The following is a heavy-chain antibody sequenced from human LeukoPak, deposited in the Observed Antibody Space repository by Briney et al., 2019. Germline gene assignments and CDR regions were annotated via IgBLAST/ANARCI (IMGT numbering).Heavy chain of an antibody. V-gene: IGHV5-51*01. CDR2: IYPGDSDT. D-gene: IGHD6-13*01. CDR1: GYSFTSYW. CDR3: ARTYSSSHYYFDY. Sequence: GESLKISCKGSGYSFTSYWIGWVRQMPGKGLEWMGIIYPGDSDTGYSPSFQGRVTISADKSISTAYLQWSSLKASDTAMYYCARTYSSSHYYFDYWGQGTLVTVSS. J-gene: IGHJ4*02.